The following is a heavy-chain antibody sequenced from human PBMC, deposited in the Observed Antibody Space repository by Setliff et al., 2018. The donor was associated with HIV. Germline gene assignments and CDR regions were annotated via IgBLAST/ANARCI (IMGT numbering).Heavy chain of an antibody. CDR2: IYTSGST. CDR1: GGSISSYY. J-gene: IGHJ5*02. V-gene: IGHV4-4*07. D-gene: IGHD3-3*01. CDR3: ARHDFWSGYHNWFDP. Sequence: SETLSLTCTVSGGSISSYYWSWIRQPAGKGLEWIGRIYTSGSTYYNPSLKSRVTISVDMSKNQFSLRLTSVTAADTAMYYCARHDFWSGYHNWFDPWGQGTLVTVSS.